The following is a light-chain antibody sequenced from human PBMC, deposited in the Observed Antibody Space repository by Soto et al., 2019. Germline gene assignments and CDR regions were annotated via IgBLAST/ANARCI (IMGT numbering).Light chain of an antibody. V-gene: IGKV3-15*01. CDR2: GAS. J-gene: IGKJ1*01. CDR1: QSVSSY. Sequence: EIVLTQSPATLSLSPGERATLSCRASQSVSSYLAWYQQKPGQAPRLLLYGASTRATGIPVRFSGSGSGTEFTLTIRSLQPDDFATYYCQQYNSYSFGQGTKVEIK. CDR3: QQYNSYS.